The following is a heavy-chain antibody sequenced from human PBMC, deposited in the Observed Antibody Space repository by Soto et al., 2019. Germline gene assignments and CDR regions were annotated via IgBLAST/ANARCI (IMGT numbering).Heavy chain of an antibody. J-gene: IGHJ4*02. Sequence: EVQVLESGGGLVQPGGSLRLSCAASGFMSWVRQAPGKGLEWVSAISDYGANTYYVDSVKGRFTISRDNAKNTLYLQMNSLRAEDTAVYYCAKGFSGQYYDFRGQGTRVTVSS. CDR2: ISDYGANT. V-gene: IGHV3-23*01. D-gene: IGHD2-15*01. CDR1: GF. CDR3: AKGFSGQYYDF.